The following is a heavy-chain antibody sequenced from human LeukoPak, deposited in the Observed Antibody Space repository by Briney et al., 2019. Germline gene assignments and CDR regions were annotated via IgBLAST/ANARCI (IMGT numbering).Heavy chain of an antibody. D-gene: IGHD6-6*01. V-gene: IGHV3-74*01. Sequence: QTGGSLRLSCAASGFTFSSYWMHWVRQAPGKGLVWVSRINSDGSSTSYADSVKGRFTISRDNAKNTLYLQMNSLRAEDTAVYYCARESSSSPGWFDPWGQGTLVTVSS. J-gene: IGHJ5*02. CDR2: INSDGSST. CDR1: GFTFSSYW. CDR3: ARESSSSPGWFDP.